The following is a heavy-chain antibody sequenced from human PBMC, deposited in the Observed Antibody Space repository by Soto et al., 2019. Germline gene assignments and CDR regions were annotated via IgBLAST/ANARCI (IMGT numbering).Heavy chain of an antibody. CDR2: IYSGGST. V-gene: IGHV3-66*01. D-gene: IGHD2-8*02. CDR1: GFTFSSYA. J-gene: IGHJ6*02. CDR3: ARGITGGFYYYYGMDV. Sequence: GGSLRLSCAASGFTFSSYAMHWVRQAPGKGLEWVSVIYSGGSTYYADSVKGRFTISRDNSKNTLYLQMNSLRAEDTAVYYCARGITGGFYYYYGMDVWGQGTTVTVSS.